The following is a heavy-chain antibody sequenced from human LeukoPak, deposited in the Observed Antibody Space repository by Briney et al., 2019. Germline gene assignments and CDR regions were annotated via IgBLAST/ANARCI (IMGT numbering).Heavy chain of an antibody. J-gene: IGHJ1*01. CDR3: ARDLSGYCSSPSCYTESFQH. D-gene: IGHD2-2*02. V-gene: IGHV1-2*02. Sequence: ASVKVSCKASGYTFTGYYMHWVRQAPGQGLEWMGWINPNSGGTNYAQKFQGRVTMTRDTSISTAYMELSRLRSDDTAVYYCARDLSGYCSSPSCYTESFQHWGKGPLFTVSS. CDR1: GYTFTGYY. CDR2: INPNSGGT.